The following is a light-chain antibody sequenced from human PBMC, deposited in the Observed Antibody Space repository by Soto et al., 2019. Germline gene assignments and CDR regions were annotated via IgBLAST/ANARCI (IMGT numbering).Light chain of an antibody. Sequence: EIVMTQPPATLSVSPGERATLSCGASQSIGNKLAWYYQKPGQAPSLLIYGASTRATGVPARFSGSGSGTEFTLTISSPQSEDFAVYYCQQYSSRPLTFGGGTKVEIK. CDR3: QQYSSRPLT. J-gene: IGKJ4*01. CDR2: GAS. CDR1: QSIGNK. V-gene: IGKV3-15*01.